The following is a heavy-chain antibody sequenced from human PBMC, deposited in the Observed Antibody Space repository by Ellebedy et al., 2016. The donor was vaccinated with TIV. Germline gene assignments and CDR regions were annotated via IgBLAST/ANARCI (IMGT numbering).Heavy chain of an antibody. V-gene: IGHV3-23*01. D-gene: IGHD3-10*01. CDR1: GFTFSSSA. J-gene: IGHJ4*02. CDR3: AKGRLWFGELFVY. CDR2: ISGSGGST. Sequence: GGSLRLXXAASGFTFSSSAMSWVRQAPGKGLEWVSAISGSGGSTYYADSVKGRFTISRDNSKNTLYLQMNSLRAEDTAVYYCAKGRLWFGELFVYWGQGTLVTVSS.